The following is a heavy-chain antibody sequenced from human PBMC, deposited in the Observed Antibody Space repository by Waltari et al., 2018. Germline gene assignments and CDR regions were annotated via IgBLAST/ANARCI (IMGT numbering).Heavy chain of an antibody. CDR2: ISWNSGSI. V-gene: IGHV3-9*01. D-gene: IGHD3-9*01. CDR1: GFTFDDYA. J-gene: IGHJ5*02. Sequence: EVQLVESGGGLVQPGRSMRLSCAASGFTFDDYAMHWVRQAPGKGLEWVAGISWNSGSIGYADSVKGRFTISRDNAKNSLYLQMNSLRAEDTALYYCAKGPWGDILTGYYPTWRQGTLVTVSS. CDR3: AKGPWGDILTGYYPT.